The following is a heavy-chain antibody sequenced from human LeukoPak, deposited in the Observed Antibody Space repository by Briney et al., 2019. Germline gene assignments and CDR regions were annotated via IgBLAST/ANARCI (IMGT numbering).Heavy chain of an antibody. CDR3: ASTSYRVPAAMIYWYFDL. V-gene: IGHV4-39*01. Sequence: SETLSLTCTVSGGSISSSSYYWGWIRQPPGKGLEWIGSIYYSGSTYYNPSLKSRVTISVDTSKNQFSLKLSSVTAADTAVYYCASTSYRVPAAMIYWYFDLWGRGTLVTVSS. CDR1: GGSISSSSYY. CDR2: IYYSGST. D-gene: IGHD2-2*01. J-gene: IGHJ2*01.